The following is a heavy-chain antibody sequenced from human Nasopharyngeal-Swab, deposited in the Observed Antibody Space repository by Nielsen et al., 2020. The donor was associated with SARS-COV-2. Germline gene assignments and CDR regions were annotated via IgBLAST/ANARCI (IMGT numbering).Heavy chain of an antibody. V-gene: IGHV1-18*04. J-gene: IGHJ5*02. CDR2: ISAYSGST. CDR1: GYTFTNYG. Sequence: ASVKVSCKASGYTFTNYGITWVRQAPGQGLEWMGWISAYSGSTNYAQKLQGRVTMTTDTSTSTAYMELSSLRSEDTAVYYCARDGTPGYSSSSGRKWWFDPWGQGTLVTVSS. CDR3: ARDGTPGYSSSSGRKWWFDP. D-gene: IGHD6-6*01.